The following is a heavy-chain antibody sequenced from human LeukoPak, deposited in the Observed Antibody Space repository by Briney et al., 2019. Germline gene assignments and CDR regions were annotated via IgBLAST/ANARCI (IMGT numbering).Heavy chain of an antibody. CDR3: ARTSVAGTSTNPRNDY. CDR1: GYTFTSYG. V-gene: IGHV1-18*01. D-gene: IGHD6-19*01. J-gene: IGHJ4*02. Sequence: ASVKVSCKSSGYTFTSYGISWVRQAPGQGLEWMGWISAYNGNTNYVQKLQGRVTMTTDTSKSTAYMELRSLRSDDTAVYYCARTSVAGTSTNPRNDYWGQGTLVTVSS. CDR2: ISAYNGNT.